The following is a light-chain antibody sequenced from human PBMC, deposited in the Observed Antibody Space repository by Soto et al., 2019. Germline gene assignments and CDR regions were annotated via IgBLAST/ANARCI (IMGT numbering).Light chain of an antibody. Sequence: EVVLTQSPGTLSLSPGERVTLSCRASQSVASSYLAWYQQKPGRAPRLLFYGASSRASGIPDRFSGSGSGTDFSLTISRLEPEDFAVYYCQQYSSSSYTFGQGTKLEI. V-gene: IGKV3-20*01. CDR2: GAS. J-gene: IGKJ2*01. CDR3: QQYSSSSYT. CDR1: QSVASSY.